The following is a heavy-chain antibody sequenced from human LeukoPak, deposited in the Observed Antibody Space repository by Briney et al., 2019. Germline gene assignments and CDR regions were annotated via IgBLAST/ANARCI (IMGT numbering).Heavy chain of an antibody. CDR2: ISYDGSNK. Sequence: GGSLRLSCAASGFTFSSYAMHWVRQAPGKGLEWVAVISYDGSNKYYADSVKGRFAISRDNSKNTLYLQMNSLRAEDTAVYYCARDPMTSDAFDIWGQGTMVTVSS. V-gene: IGHV3-30*09. D-gene: IGHD2-21*02. CDR1: GFTFSSYA. CDR3: ARDPMTSDAFDI. J-gene: IGHJ3*02.